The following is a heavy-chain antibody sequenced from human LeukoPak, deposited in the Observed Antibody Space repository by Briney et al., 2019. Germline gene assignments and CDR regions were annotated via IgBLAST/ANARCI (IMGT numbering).Heavy chain of an antibody. CDR3: ARHSAGGSSTSRGEYYFDY. D-gene: IGHD2-2*01. CDR2: IYTSGST. Sequence: PSETLSLTCTVSGGSISSYYWSWIRQPPGKGLEWIGYIYTSGSTNYNPSLKSRVTISVDTSKNQFSLKLSSVTAADTAVYYCARHSAGGSSTSRGEYYFDYWGQGTLVTVSS. CDR1: GGSISSYY. J-gene: IGHJ4*02. V-gene: IGHV4-4*09.